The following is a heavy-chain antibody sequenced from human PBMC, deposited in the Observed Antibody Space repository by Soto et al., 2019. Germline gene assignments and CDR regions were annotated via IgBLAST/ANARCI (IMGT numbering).Heavy chain of an antibody. CDR1: GGTFSSYT. D-gene: IGHD4-17*01. V-gene: IGHV1-69*02. J-gene: IGHJ4*02. Sequence: ASVKVSCKASGGTFSSYTISWVRQAPGQGLEWMGRIIPILGIANYAQKFQGRVTITADKSTSTAYMELSSLRSEDTAVYYCARGRGLRYGDPSSPLDYWGQGTLVTVSS. CDR3: ARGRGLRYGDPSSPLDY. CDR2: IIPILGIA.